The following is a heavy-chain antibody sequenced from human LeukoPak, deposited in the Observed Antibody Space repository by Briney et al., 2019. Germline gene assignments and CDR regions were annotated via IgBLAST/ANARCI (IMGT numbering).Heavy chain of an antibody. V-gene: IGHV1-69*13. CDR3: ARDLPEYWFDP. CDR1: GGTFSSYA. CDR2: IIPIFGTA. J-gene: IGHJ5*02. Sequence: ASANVSCKASGGTFSSYAISWVRQAPGQGLEWMGGIIPIFGTANYAQKFQGRVTITADESTSTAYMELSSLRSEDTAVYYCARDLPEYWFDPWGQGTLVTVSS.